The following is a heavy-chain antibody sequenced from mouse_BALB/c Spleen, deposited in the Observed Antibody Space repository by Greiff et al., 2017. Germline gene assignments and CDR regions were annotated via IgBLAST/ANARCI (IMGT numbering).Heavy chain of an antibody. CDR2: ISSGSSTI. J-gene: IGHJ4*01. CDR1: GFTFSSFG. CDR3: ARPLTSYYAMDY. Sequence: EVKLVESGGGLVQPGGSRKLSCAASGFTFSSFGMHWIRQAPEKGLEWVAYISSGSSTIYYADTVKGRFTISRDNPKNTLFLQMTSLRSEDTAMYYCARPLTSYYAMDYWGQGTSVTVSS. V-gene: IGHV5-17*02. D-gene: IGHD4-1*01.